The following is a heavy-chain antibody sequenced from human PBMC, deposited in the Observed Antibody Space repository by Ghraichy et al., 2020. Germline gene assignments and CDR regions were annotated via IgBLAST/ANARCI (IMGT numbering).Heavy chain of an antibody. J-gene: IGHJ4*02. V-gene: IGHV4-34*01. Sequence: SETLSLTCAVYGGSFSGYYWSWIRQPPGKGLEWIGEINHSGSTNYNPSLKSRVTISVDTSKNQFSLKLSSVTAADTAVYYCTKYYDSSGLQKWGQGTLVTVSS. CDR1: GGSFSGYY. CDR2: INHSGST. D-gene: IGHD3-22*01. CDR3: TKYYDSSGLQK.